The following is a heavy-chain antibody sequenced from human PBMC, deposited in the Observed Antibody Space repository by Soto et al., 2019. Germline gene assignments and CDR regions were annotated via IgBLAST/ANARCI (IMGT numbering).Heavy chain of an antibody. J-gene: IGHJ6*02. V-gene: IGHV4-38-2*02. Sequence: SETLSLTCLVSGFPISSTYSWGWIRHPPGKGLVWIGSISHSGKTSYSPSLTSRVSISVDTSKNQVSLKLTSVKAADTAVYFCARVTMVIRDSDHFGVDVWGHGTTVT. D-gene: IGHD4-17*01. CDR3: ARVTMVIRDSDHFGVDV. CDR2: ISHSGKT. CDR1: GFPISSTYS.